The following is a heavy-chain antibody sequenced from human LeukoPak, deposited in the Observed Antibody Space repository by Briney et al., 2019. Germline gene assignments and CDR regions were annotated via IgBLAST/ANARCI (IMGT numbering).Heavy chain of an antibody. CDR1: GFTVSSNY. J-gene: IGHJ3*02. D-gene: IGHD1-26*01. CDR3: ARASAHSAFNAFDI. V-gene: IGHV3-53*01. Sequence: PGGSLRLSCAASGFTVSSNYMRWVRQAPGKGLEWVLVIYSGGSTYYADSVKGRFTISRDNSKNTLYLQMNSLRAEDTAVYYCARASAHSAFNAFDIWGQGTMVTVSS. CDR2: IYSGGST.